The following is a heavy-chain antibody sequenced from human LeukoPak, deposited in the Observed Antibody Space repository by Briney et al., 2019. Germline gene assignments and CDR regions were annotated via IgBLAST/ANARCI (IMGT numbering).Heavy chain of an antibody. V-gene: IGHV1-18*01. CDR2: ISAYNGNT. CDR3: AREDYYYDSSGYPDYYFDY. Sequence: ASVKASCKASGYTFTSYGISWVRQAPGQGLEWMGWISAYNGNTNYAQKLQGRVTMTTDTSTGTAYMELRSLRSDDTAVYYCAREDYYYDSSGYPDYYFDYWGQGTLVTVSS. D-gene: IGHD3-22*01. CDR1: GYTFTSYG. J-gene: IGHJ4*02.